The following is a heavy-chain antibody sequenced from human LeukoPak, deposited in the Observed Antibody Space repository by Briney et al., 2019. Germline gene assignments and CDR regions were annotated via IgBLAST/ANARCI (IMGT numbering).Heavy chain of an antibody. D-gene: IGHD6-13*01. J-gene: IGHJ4*02. V-gene: IGHV4-34*01. CDR3: ARAQQLVDFDY. Sequence: SETLSLTCAVYGGSFSGYYWSWIRRPPGKGLEWIGEINHSGSTNYNPSLKSRVTISVDTSKNQFSLKLSSVTAADTAVYYCARAQQLVDFDYWGQGTLVTVSS. CDR1: GGSFSGYY. CDR2: INHSGST.